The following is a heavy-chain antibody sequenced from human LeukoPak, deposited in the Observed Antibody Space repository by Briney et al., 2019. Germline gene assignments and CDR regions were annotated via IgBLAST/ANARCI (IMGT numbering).Heavy chain of an antibody. CDR2: IKEDGSEK. Sequence: GGSLRLSCPASGFTFSSYWMTWVRQAPGKGLEWVANIKEDGSEKYYGDSVKGRFTISRDNAKNSLYLQMNSLRAEDTALYYCAKFDEYSVGVDYWGQGTLVTVSS. V-gene: IGHV3-7*01. D-gene: IGHD2-15*01. J-gene: IGHJ4*02. CDR1: GFTFSSYW. CDR3: AKFDEYSVGVDY.